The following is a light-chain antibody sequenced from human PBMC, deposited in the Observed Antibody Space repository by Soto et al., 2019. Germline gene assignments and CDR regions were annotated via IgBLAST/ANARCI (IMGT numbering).Light chain of an antibody. V-gene: IGKV3-20*01. J-gene: IGKJ1*01. CDR1: QSVCNRC. Sequence: ETVLTQSPGTLSLSPGERVTLSCRASQSVCNRCLAWYQQKPGQSPRLLIYGASTRATGIPDRFSGSGSGTDFTLTISRLEPEDFAVYYCQHYGTTPRTFGQGTKVGIK. CDR3: QHYGTTPRT. CDR2: GAS.